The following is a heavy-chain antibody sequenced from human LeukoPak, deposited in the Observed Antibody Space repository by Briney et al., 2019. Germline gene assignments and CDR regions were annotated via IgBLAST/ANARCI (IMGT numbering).Heavy chain of an antibody. CDR1: GGSIGRYY. V-gene: IGHV4-59*01. CDR2: IYYSGST. J-gene: IGHJ4*02. Sequence: PSETLSLTCTVSGGSIGRYYWSWIRQSPGKGLEWIGYIYYSGSTNYNPSLKSRVTISVDTSKNQFSLKLSSVTAADTAVYYCARLREEDFDYWGQGTLVTVSS. CDR3: ARLREEDFDY. D-gene: IGHD3-10*01.